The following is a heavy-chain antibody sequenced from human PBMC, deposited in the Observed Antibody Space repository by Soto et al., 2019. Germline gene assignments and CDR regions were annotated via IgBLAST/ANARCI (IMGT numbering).Heavy chain of an antibody. V-gene: IGHV4-59*01. Sequence: SETLSVTCTVSCGSISSYYWSWIRQPPGKGLEWIGYIYYSGSTNYNPSLKSRVTISVDTSKNQFSLKLSSVTAADTAVYYCAGVWGGAFDIWGQGAMVTVSS. CDR3: AGVWGGAFDI. CDR2: IYYSGST. D-gene: IGHD3-10*01. J-gene: IGHJ3*02. CDR1: CGSISSYY.